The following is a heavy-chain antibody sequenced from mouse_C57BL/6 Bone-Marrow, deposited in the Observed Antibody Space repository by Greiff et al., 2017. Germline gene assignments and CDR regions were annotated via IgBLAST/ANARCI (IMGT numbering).Heavy chain of an antibody. CDR2: FYPGSGSI. CDR1: GYTFTEYT. D-gene: IGHD2-4*01. CDR3: ARHGPHDYEFYAMDY. V-gene: IGHV1-62-2*01. Sequence: QQSCKASGYTFTEYTIHWVKQRSGQGLEWIGWFYPGSGSIKYNEKFKDKATLTADKSSSTVYMELSRLTSEDSAVYFCARHGPHDYEFYAMDYWGQGTSVTVSS. J-gene: IGHJ4*01.